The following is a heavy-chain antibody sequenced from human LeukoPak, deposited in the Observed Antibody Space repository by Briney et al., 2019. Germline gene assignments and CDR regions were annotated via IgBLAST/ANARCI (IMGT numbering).Heavy chain of an antibody. J-gene: IGHJ4*02. CDR1: GFTFSTYW. V-gene: IGHV3-7*01. CDR2: IKQDGSGK. D-gene: IGHD1-26*01. CDR3: ARDPDQIVGANFDH. Sequence: GGSLRLSCAASGFTFSTYWMNWVRQAPGKGLEWVANIKQDGSGKYYVDSVKGRFTISRDNAKNSLYLQMNSLTAEDTAVYYCARDPDQIVGANFDHWGKGTLVTVSS.